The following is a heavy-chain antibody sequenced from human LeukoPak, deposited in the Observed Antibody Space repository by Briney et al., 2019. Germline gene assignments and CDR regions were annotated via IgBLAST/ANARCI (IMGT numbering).Heavy chain of an antibody. CDR1: GFTFSSYA. Sequence: GGSLRLSCAASGFTFSSYAMSWVRQAPGKGLEWVSAISGSSGSTYYADSVKGRFTISRDNSKNTLYLQMNSLRAEDTAVYYCAKVLWGGYSYGLDYWGQGTLVTVSS. CDR3: AKVLWGGYSYGLDY. J-gene: IGHJ4*02. D-gene: IGHD5-18*01. V-gene: IGHV3-23*01. CDR2: ISGSSGST.